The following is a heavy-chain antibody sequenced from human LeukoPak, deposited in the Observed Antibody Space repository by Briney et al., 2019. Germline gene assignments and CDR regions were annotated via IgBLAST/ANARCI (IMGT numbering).Heavy chain of an antibody. J-gene: IGHJ4*02. CDR1: GYTLTELS. Sequence: ASVKVSCKVSGYTLTELSMHWVRQAPGKGLEWMGGFDPEDGETIYAQKFQGRVTMTEDTSTDTAYMELSSLRSEDTAVYYCATAYSDTIFGVVIHYLDYWGQGTLVTVSS. CDR3: ATAYSDTIFGVVIHYLDY. V-gene: IGHV1-24*01. CDR2: FDPEDGET. D-gene: IGHD3-3*01.